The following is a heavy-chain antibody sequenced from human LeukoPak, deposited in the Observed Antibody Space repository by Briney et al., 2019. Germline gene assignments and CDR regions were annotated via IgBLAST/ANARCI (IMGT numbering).Heavy chain of an antibody. CDR3: ARDPPFIIGTTFFDY. Sequence: GGSLRLSCVPSGFTFSSYSMNWVRQAPGKGLEWVSYISSSSSTMYYADSVKGRFTISRDNAKNSLYLQMNSLRAEDTAVYYCARDPPFIIGTTFFDYWGQGTLVTVSS. J-gene: IGHJ4*02. V-gene: IGHV3-48*04. CDR1: GFTFSSYS. D-gene: IGHD1-20*01. CDR2: ISSSSSTM.